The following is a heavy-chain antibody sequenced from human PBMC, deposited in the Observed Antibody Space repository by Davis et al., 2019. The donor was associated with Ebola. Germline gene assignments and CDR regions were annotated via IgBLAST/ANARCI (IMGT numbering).Heavy chain of an antibody. CDR2: ISATGADI. Sequence: PGGSLRLSCTASGFTSGCCAMSWVRQAPGGGLEWVAGISATGADIKYADSVRGRFSISRDDSKNTMYLQMDSLRAEDTAVFYCAEGGTNNFLGANWGQGTLVTVSS. CDR1: GFTSGCCA. CDR3: AEGGTNNFLGAN. V-gene: IGHV3-23*01. D-gene: IGHD1/OR15-1a*01. J-gene: IGHJ4*02.